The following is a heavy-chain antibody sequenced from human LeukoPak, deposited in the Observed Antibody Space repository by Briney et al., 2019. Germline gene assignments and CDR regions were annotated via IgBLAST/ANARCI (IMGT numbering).Heavy chain of an antibody. CDR1: GFTFSRYW. CDR3: AKGCQCPSGLSSWFDP. J-gene: IGHJ5*02. Sequence: GGSLRLSCAASGFTFSRYWMHWVRQAPGKGLEWVSGLSGSGDGQFYADSVEGRFTISRDIFNNIWYLQMNSLRTEDTAVYYCAKGCQCPSGLSSWFDPRGQGTLVAVSS. D-gene: IGHD1-14*01. CDR2: LSGSGDGQ. V-gene: IGHV3-23*01.